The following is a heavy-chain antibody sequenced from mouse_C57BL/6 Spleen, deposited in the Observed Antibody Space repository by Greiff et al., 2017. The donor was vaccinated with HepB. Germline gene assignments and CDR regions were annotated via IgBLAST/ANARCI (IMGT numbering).Heavy chain of an antibody. V-gene: IGHV1-81*01. CDR1: GYTFTSYG. J-gene: IGHJ1*03. CDR3: AREEEKGNWYFDV. Sequence: VKLQESGAELARPGASVKLSCKASGYTFTSYGISWVKQRTGQGLEWIGEIYPRSGNTYYNEKFKGKATLTADKSSSTAYMELRSLTSEDSAVYFCAREEEKGNWYFDVWGTGTTVTVSS. CDR2: IYPRSGNT.